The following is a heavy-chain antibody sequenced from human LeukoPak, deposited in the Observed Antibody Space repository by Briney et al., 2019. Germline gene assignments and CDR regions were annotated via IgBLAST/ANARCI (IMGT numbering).Heavy chain of an antibody. CDR1: GFTFRNYF. CDR3: ASSFTPNYYDI. J-gene: IGHJ4*02. V-gene: IGHV3-7*01. Sequence: GGSLRLSCEGSGFTFRNYFMSWARRAPGKGLEWVATISHDGTAETYGDSVQGRSTISRDNAQNSVYLQVNSLRAEDTAVYYCASSFTPNYYDIWGQGILVTVSS. CDR2: ISHDGTAE. D-gene: IGHD2-15*01.